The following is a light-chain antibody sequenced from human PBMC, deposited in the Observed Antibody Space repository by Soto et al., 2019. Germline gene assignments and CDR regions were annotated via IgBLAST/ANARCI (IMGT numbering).Light chain of an antibody. J-gene: IGKJ5*01. CDR2: DAS. V-gene: IGKV3-20*01. CDR3: QQYGFSPIS. Sequence: EVVLTQSPGTLSLSPGERVTLSCRASQTVTNDYLAWYQQKYGQAPRLLIYDASTRATGVPDRFSGSGSGPEYTLTITRLEPEDFAVYSWQQYGFSPISYGQGTRLELK. CDR1: QTVTNDY.